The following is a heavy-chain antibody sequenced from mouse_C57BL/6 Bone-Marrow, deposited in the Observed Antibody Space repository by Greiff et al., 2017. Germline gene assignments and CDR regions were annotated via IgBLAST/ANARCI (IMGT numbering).Heavy chain of an antibody. CDR2: IRNKANNHAT. J-gene: IGHJ3*01. CDR1: GFTFSDAW. Sequence: EVKVVESGGGLVQPGGSMKLSCAASGFTFSDAWMDWVRQSPEKGLEWVALIRNKANNHATYYAESVKGRFTISRDDSKSSVYLQMNSLRPEDTGIYYCTGWERVRVAYWGQGTLVTVSA. CDR3: TGWERVRVAY. D-gene: IGHD3-3*01. V-gene: IGHV6-6*01.